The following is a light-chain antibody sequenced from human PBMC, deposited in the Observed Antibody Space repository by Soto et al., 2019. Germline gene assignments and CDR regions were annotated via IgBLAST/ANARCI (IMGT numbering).Light chain of an antibody. CDR1: SSDIGGYKY. V-gene: IGLV2-14*03. CDR2: DVS. Sequence: QSVLTQPASVSGSPGQSITISCTGTSSDIGGYKYVSWFQQHPGKAPKLIIFDVSDRPSGVSTRFSGSKSGNTASLTISGLQTEDEADYYCYSYTSSDXLVXXXGTKLXXL. CDR3: YSYTSSDXLV. J-gene: IGLJ3*02.